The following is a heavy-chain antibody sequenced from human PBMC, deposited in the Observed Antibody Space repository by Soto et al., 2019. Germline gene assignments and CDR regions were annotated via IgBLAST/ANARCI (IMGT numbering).Heavy chain of an antibody. J-gene: IGHJ3*02. CDR2: ISGSGGST. D-gene: IGHD3-22*01. CDR3: AKPTLGSGYYRDDAFDI. V-gene: IGHV3-23*01. CDR1: GFTFSSYA. Sequence: EVQLLESGGGLVQPGGSLRLSCAASGFTFSSYAMSWVRQAPGKGLEWVSAISGSGGSTYYADSVKGRFTISRDNSKNTLYLQRNSLRAEDTAVYYCAKPTLGSGYYRDDAFDIWGQGTMVTVSS.